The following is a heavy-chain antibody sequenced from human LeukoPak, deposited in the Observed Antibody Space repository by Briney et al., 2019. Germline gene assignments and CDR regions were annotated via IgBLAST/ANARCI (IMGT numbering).Heavy chain of an antibody. Sequence: SETLSLTCTVSGGSISSYYWSWIRQPPGKGLEWIGYIYYSGSTNYNPSLKSRVTISVDTSKNQFSLKLSSVTAADTAVYYCARYSPPSPDYYYYYGMDVWGQGTTVTVSS. CDR1: GGSISSYY. CDR3: ARYSPPSPDYYYYYGMDV. D-gene: IGHD2-21*01. J-gene: IGHJ6*02. V-gene: IGHV4-59*01. CDR2: IYYSGST.